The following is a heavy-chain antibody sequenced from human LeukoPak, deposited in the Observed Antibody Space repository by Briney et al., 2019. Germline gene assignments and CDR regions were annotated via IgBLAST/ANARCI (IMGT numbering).Heavy chain of an antibody. J-gene: IGHJ4*02. CDR1: GGTFSSYA. CDR2: IIPIFGTA. Sequence: GASVKVSCKASGGTFSSYAISWVRQAPGQGLEWMGGIIPIFGTANYAQKFQGRVTITTDESTSTAYMELSRLRSDDTAVYYCATTYSSSPNDYWGQGTLVTVSS. CDR3: ATTYSSSPNDY. D-gene: IGHD6-6*01. V-gene: IGHV1-69*05.